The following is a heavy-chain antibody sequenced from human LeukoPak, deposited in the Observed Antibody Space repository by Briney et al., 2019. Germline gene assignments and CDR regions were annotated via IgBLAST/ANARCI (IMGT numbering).Heavy chain of an antibody. Sequence: PSETLSLTCTVSGYSITSAYYWGWIRQSPGQGLAWIGSIYHSGSSYYNPSLKSRVTISVDTSKNHFSLKLTSVTAADTAVYYCAREHYYDSTAYLDWGQGTLVSVSS. D-gene: IGHD3-22*01. J-gene: IGHJ4*02. CDR2: IYHSGSS. V-gene: IGHV4-38-2*02. CDR1: GYSITSAYY. CDR3: AREHYYDSTAYLD.